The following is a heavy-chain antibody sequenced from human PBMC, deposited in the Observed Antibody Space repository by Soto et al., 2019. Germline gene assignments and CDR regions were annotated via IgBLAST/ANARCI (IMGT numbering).Heavy chain of an antibody. D-gene: IGHD6-19*01. CDR2: IYYNGST. V-gene: IGHV4-31*03. CDR1: GGSISSGGYY. CDR3: ARGTSGWYYYYYYMDV. J-gene: IGHJ6*03. Sequence: QVQLQESGPGLVKPSQTLSLTCTVSGGSISSGGYYWSWIRQHPGKGLEWIGYIYYNGSTYYNPSLKSRVTISVDTSKNQFSLKLSSVTAADTAVYYCARGTSGWYYYYYYMDVWGKGTTVTVSS.